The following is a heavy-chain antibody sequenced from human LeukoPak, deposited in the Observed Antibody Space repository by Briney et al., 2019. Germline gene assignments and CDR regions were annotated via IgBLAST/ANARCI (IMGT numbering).Heavy chain of an antibody. CDR1: GGSFSAYY. CDR2: INHSGST. Sequence: PSETLSLTCAVYGGSFSAYYWSWIRQPPGKGLEWIGEINHSGSTNYNPSLKSRVTISVDTSKNQFSLKLSSVTAADTAVYYCARGRTIFGVVIIRGTGYFDYWGQGTLVTVSS. D-gene: IGHD3-3*01. CDR3: ARGRTIFGVVIIRGTGYFDY. V-gene: IGHV4-34*01. J-gene: IGHJ4*02.